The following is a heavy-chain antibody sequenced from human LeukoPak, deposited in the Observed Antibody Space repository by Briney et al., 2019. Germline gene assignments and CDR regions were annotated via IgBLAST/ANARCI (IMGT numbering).Heavy chain of an antibody. V-gene: IGHV3-74*01. Sequence: GGSLRLSCGAPGFTFSTTWMHWVRQAPGKGLVCVSGINTDGTSTVYADSVKGPFTISRDNAKNTVYLQMSGLGVDDTAVYYCARDNYYSIDYWGQGTLVTVSS. CDR1: GFTFSTTW. D-gene: IGHD1-26*01. CDR2: INTDGTST. J-gene: IGHJ4*02. CDR3: ARDNYYSIDY.